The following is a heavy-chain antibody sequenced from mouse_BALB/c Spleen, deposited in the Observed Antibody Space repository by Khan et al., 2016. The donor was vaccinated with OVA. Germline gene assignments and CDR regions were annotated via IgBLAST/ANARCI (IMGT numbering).Heavy chain of an antibody. CDR2: INTHSGEP. CDR1: GYTFTTDG. J-gene: IGHJ4*01. Sequence: LVESGPELKKPGETVRISCKASGYTFTTDGMQWVQQMPGKGLKWIGGINTHSGEPKYAEDFKGRFAFSVENSASTVYLQITNLKNEDTATYFCATAVASYSRNGGSAMAYWGQGTSVTVSS. CDR3: ATAVASYSRNGGSAMAY. V-gene: IGHV9-4*02. D-gene: IGHD2-5*01.